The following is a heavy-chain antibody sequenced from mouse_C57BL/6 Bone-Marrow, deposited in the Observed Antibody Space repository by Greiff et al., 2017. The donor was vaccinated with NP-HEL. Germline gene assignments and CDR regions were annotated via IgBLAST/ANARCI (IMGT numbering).Heavy chain of an antibody. J-gene: IGHJ1*03. CDR1: GYTFTDYE. CDR3: TRQIFSYYGSSYWYFDV. D-gene: IGHD1-1*01. V-gene: IGHV1-15*01. CDR2: IYPETGGT. Sequence: QVQLKESGAELVRPGASVTLSCKASGYTFTDYEMHWVKQTPVHGLEWIGAIYPETGGTAYNQKFKGKAILTADKSSSTAYMELRSLTSEDSAVYYCTRQIFSYYGSSYWYFDVWGTGTTVTVSS.